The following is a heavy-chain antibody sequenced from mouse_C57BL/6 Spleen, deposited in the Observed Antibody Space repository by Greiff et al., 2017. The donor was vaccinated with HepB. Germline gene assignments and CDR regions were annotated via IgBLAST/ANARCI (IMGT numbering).Heavy chain of an antibody. V-gene: IGHV10-3*01. CDR3: VRERGYGYDDYFDY. J-gene: IGHJ2*01. CDR1: GVTFNTYA. CDR2: IRSKSSNYAT. D-gene: IGHD2-2*01. Sequence: EVKLMESGGGLVQPKGSLKLSCAASGVTFNTYAMHWVRQAPGKGLEWVARIRSKSSNYATYYADSVKDRFTISRDDSQSMLYLQMNNLKTEDTAMYYCVRERGYGYDDYFDYWGQGTTLTVSS.